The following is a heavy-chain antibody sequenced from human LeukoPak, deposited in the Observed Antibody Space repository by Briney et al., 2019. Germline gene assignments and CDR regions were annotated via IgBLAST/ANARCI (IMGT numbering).Heavy chain of an antibody. V-gene: IGHV4-34*01. Sequence: PSETLSLTCAVYGGSFSGYYWSWIRQPPGKGLEWIGEINHSGSTNYNPSLKSRVTISVDTSKNQFSLKLSSVTAADTAVYYCARHMVRGAHFDYWGQGTLVTVSS. D-gene: IGHD3-10*01. CDR3: ARHMVRGAHFDY. CDR2: INHSGST. J-gene: IGHJ4*02. CDR1: GGSFSGYY.